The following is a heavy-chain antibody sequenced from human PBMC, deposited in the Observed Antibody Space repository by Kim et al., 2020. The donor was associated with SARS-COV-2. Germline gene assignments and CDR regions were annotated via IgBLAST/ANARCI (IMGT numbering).Heavy chain of an antibody. CDR1: GGSISSSNW. J-gene: IGHJ4*02. Sequence: SETLSLTCAVSGGSISSSNWWSWVRQPPGKGLEWIGEIYHSGSTNYNPSLKSRVTISVDKSKNQFSLKLSSVTAADTAVYYCAREEGGFEYSSSPPHPYFDYWGQGTLVTVSS. CDR3: AREEGGFEYSSSPPHPYFDY. CDR2: IYHSGST. V-gene: IGHV4-4*02. D-gene: IGHD6-6*01.